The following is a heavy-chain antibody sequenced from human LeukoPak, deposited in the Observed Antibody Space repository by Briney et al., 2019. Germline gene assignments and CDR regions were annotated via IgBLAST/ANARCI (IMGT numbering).Heavy chain of an antibody. CDR2: IWYDGSNK. Sequence: GRSLRLSCAASRFTFSSYGLHWVRQAPGKGLEWVAVIWYDGSNKYYADSVKGRFTISRDNSKNTLYLQMNSLRAEDTAVYYCAGDLIVSSGLLDYWGQGTLVTVSS. CDR1: RFTFSSYG. D-gene: IGHD6-19*01. V-gene: IGHV3-33*01. CDR3: AGDLIVSSGLLDY. J-gene: IGHJ4*02.